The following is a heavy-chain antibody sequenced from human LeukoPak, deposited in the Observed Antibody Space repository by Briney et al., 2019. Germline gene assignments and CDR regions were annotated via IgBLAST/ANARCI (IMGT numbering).Heavy chain of an antibody. CDR2: INHSGST. CDR1: GGSFSGYY. CDR3: ARANRDIYDFWSGYYKTKPNWFDP. Sequence: SETLSLTCAVYGGSFSGYYWSWIRQPPGKGLEWIGEINHSGSTNYNPSLKSRVTISVDTSKNQFSLKLSSVTAADTAVYYCARANRDIYDFWSGYYKTKPNWFDPWGQGTLVTVSS. J-gene: IGHJ5*02. D-gene: IGHD3-3*01. V-gene: IGHV4-34*01.